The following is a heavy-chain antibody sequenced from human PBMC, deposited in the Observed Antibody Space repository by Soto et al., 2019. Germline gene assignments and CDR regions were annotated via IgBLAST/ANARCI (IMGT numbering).Heavy chain of an antibody. D-gene: IGHD2-8*01. Sequence: SETLSLTCTVSGGSISSYYWSWIRQPPGKGLEWIGYIYYSGSTNYNPSLKSRVTTSVDTSKTQFSLKLSSVTAADTAVYYCARDIMGTDYYYYGMDVWGQGTTVTVSS. CDR2: IYYSGST. CDR1: GGSISSYY. V-gene: IGHV4-59*01. CDR3: ARDIMGTDYYYYGMDV. J-gene: IGHJ6*02.